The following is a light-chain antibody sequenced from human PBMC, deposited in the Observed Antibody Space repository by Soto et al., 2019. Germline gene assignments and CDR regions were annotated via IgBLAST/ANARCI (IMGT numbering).Light chain of an antibody. Sequence: AIQMTQSPSSLSASVGDRVTITCRASQGIRSDLGWYQQKPGKAPNLLIYGATSLQSRVPSRFSGSGSGTDFTLTISSLQPEDFATYYCLQDYIYPLTFGGGTKVEMK. CDR2: GAT. CDR3: LQDYIYPLT. CDR1: QGIRSD. J-gene: IGKJ4*01. V-gene: IGKV1-6*01.